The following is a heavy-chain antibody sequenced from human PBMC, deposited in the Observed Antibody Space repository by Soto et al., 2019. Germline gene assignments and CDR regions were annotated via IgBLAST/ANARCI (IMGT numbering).Heavy chain of an antibody. Sequence: EVQLVESGGGLVQPGGSLRLSCVASGFTFSNYGMNWVRQAPGKGLEWVSHISSSSSTIYYAESVKGRFTISRDNAKNSLYLQMNSLRDEDTAVYYCASSFITTVGTTGWGQGTLVTVSS. D-gene: IGHD1-1*01. CDR1: GFTFSNYG. CDR2: ISSSSSTI. J-gene: IGHJ4*02. V-gene: IGHV3-48*02. CDR3: ASSFITTVGTTG.